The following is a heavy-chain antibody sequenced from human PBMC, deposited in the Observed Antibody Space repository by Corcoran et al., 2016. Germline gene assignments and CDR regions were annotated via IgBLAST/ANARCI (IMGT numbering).Heavy chain of an antibody. Sequence: EVQLVESGGGLIQPGGSLRLSCAASGFTVSSNYMSWVRQAPGKGLEWVSVIYSGGSTYYADSVKGRFTISRDNSKNTLYLQMNSLRAEDTAVYYCAGSRGASGSYRHDAFDIWGQGTMVTVSS. D-gene: IGHD1-26*01. CDR1: GFTVSSNY. J-gene: IGHJ3*02. CDR3: AGSRGASGSYRHDAFDI. CDR2: IYSGGST. V-gene: IGHV3-53*01.